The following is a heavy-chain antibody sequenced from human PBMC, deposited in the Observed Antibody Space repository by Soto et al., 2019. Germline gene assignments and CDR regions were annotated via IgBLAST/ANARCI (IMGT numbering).Heavy chain of an antibody. CDR1: GYTFTNYA. J-gene: IGHJ4*02. CDR3: AKSATVPAAIAY. CDR2: INAGNGKK. Sequence: GASVKVSCQASGYTFTNYAMHWVRQAPGQRLERMGWINAGNGKKKYSQKNQSRNTITRDTSPSTAHKELGSLKTKNKNMYYCAKSATVPAAIAYWGQGTLVTVSS. V-gene: IGHV1-3*01. D-gene: IGHD2-2*02.